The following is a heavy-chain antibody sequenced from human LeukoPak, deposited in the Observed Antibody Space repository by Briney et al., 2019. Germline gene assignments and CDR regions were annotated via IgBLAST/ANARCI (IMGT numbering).Heavy chain of an antibody. Sequence: SGGSLRLSCAASGFTFSSYAMHWVRQAPGKGLEYVSAITSVGARTYYAHSVKGRFTISRDNSKSTLYLQMGGLRAEDIAVYYCARRYCTSTSCYGNTFYFDYWGQGTLVAVSS. CDR3: ARRYCTSTSCYGNTFYFDY. D-gene: IGHD2-2*01. V-gene: IGHV3-64*01. CDR1: GFTFSSYA. CDR2: ITSVGART. J-gene: IGHJ4*02.